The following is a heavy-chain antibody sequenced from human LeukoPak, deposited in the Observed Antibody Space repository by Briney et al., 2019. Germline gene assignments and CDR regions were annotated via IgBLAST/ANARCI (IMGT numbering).Heavy chain of an antibody. V-gene: IGHV1-69*13. CDR1: GGTFSSYA. CDR3: ARGYSSGSSYYYYYGMDV. D-gene: IGHD6-19*01. Sequence: ASVTVSCKASGGTFSSYAISWVRQAPGQGLEWMGGIIPIFGTANYAQKFQGRVTVTADESTSTAYMELSSLRSEDTAVYYCARGYSSGSSYYYYYGMDVWGQGTTVTVSS. J-gene: IGHJ6*02. CDR2: IIPIFGTA.